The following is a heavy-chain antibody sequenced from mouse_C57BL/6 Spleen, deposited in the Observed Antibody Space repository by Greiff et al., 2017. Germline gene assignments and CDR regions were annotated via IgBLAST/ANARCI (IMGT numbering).Heavy chain of an antibody. CDR2: IYPGGGGT. V-gene: IGHV1-80*01. CDR1: GYAFSSYW. Sequence: QVQLQQSGAELVKPGASVKISCKASGYAFSSYWMNWVKQRPGQGLEWIGQIYPGGGGTNYNGKFKGKATLTADKSSSTAYMQLSSLTSEDSAVYFCARGLRSHDFEYWGQGTTLTVAS. J-gene: IGHJ2*01. D-gene: IGHD1-1*01. CDR3: ARGLRSHDFEY.